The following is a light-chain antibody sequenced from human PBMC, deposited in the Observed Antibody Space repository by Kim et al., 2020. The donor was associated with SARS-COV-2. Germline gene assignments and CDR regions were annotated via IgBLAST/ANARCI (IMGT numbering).Light chain of an antibody. V-gene: IGLV2-14*03. Sequence: QSALTQPASVSGSPGQSITISRTGTNSDVGGYDYVSWYQQFPGKAPKLMIYDVNKRPSGVSNRFSGSKSGNTASLTISGLQAEDEADYYCSSYTSSSPYVFGIGTKVTVL. J-gene: IGLJ1*01. CDR1: NSDVGGYDY. CDR3: SSYTSSSPYV. CDR2: DVN.